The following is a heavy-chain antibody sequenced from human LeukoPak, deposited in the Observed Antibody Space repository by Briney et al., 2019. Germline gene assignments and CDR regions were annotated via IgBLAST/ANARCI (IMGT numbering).Heavy chain of an antibody. CDR3: ARLGCGGDCYDAFDI. CDR1: GGSISSYY. CDR2: IYYSGST. J-gene: IGHJ3*02. D-gene: IGHD2-21*01. V-gene: IGHV4-59*01. Sequence: SETLSLTCTVSGGSISSYYWSWIRQPPGEGLEWIGYIYYSGSTNYNPSLKSRVTISVDTSKNQFSLKLSSVTAADTAVYYCARLGCGGDCYDAFDIWGQGTMVTVSS.